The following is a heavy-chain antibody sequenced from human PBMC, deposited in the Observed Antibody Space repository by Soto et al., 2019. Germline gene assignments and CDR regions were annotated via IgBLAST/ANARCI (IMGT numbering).Heavy chain of an antibody. J-gene: IGHJ6*02. CDR1: GYTFTTSG. CDR3: ARQGSWPYYYYGLDV. Sequence: QVQLVQSGPEVKKPGASVKVSCEASGYTFTTSGISWVRQAPGHGLEWMGWISTYNGDTNSAQKFQGRVTMTADTSTGTVYMELMSLTSDDTAVYYCARQGSWPYYYYGLDVWGQGTTVTVSS. V-gene: IGHV1-18*01. D-gene: IGHD1-26*01. CDR2: ISTYNGDT.